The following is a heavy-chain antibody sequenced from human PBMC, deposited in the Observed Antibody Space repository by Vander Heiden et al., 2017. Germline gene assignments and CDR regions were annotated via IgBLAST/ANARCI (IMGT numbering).Heavy chain of an antibody. D-gene: IGHD2-15*01. V-gene: IGHV3-48*02. CDR2: ISATGVTI. CDR1: GFPFSSYT. Sequence: EVQLVQSGGGLVQPGGSLRLPCGASGFPFSSYTMTWVRQTPGKGLEWISYISATGVTIYYSQSVEGRFTISRDNVKNSLYLQMNNLRDDDTGVYYCARDPKLYGAFGPYFDYWGQGVLVTVAS. J-gene: IGHJ4*02. CDR3: ARDPKLYGAFGPYFDY.